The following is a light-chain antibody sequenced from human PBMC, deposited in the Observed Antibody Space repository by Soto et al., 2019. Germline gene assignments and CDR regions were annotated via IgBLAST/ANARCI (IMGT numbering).Light chain of an antibody. CDR3: QQYNEWPLT. CDR2: GAS. V-gene: IGKV3-15*01. Sequence: EIVMTQSPATQSVSPGERATLSCRASQSVFSNLAWYQQKPGQAPRLLIYGASTRATGIPARFSGSGSGTEFTLTISSLQSEDFAVYYCQQYNEWPLTFGGGTKVEIK. CDR1: QSVFSN. J-gene: IGKJ4*01.